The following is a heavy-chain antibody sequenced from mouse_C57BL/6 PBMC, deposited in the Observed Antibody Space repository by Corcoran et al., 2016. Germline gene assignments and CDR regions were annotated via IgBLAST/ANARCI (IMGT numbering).Heavy chain of an antibody. Sequence: QIQLVQSGPELKKHGETVKISCKASGYTFTTYGMSWVKQAPGKGLKWMGWINTYSGVPTYADDFKGRFAFSLETSASTAYLQINNLKNEDTATYFCARRNYYGSSYGYFDVWGTGTTVTVSS. CDR2: INTYSGVP. CDR3: ARRNYYGSSYGYFDV. V-gene: IGHV9-3*01. D-gene: IGHD1-1*01. CDR1: GYTFTTYG. J-gene: IGHJ1*03.